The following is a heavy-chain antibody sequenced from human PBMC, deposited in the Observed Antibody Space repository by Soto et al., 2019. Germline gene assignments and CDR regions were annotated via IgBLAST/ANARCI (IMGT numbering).Heavy chain of an antibody. CDR3: ARDNYYGSGSYYNLFDY. V-gene: IGHV4-30-4*01. D-gene: IGHD3-10*01. J-gene: IGHJ4*02. Sequence: QVQLQESGPGLVKPSQTLSLTCTVSGGSISSGDYYWSWIRQPPGKGLEWIGYIYYSGSTYYNPYLKSRVTISVDTSKNQFSLKLSSVTAEDTAVYYCARDNYYGSGSYYNLFDYWGQGTLVTVSS. CDR2: IYYSGST. CDR1: GGSISSGDYY.